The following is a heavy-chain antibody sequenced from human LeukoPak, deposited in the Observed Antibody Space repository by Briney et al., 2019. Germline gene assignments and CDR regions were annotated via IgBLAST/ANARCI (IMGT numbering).Heavy chain of an antibody. D-gene: IGHD6-6*01. Sequence: GGSLRLSCAPPGFTFAGYAMPWVRQAPGKGLGWGSGISWVSGSIGYADSVKGRLTISRDNAKNSLYLQMGSLRAEDTSLYYCAKDRVGQLAGFDYWGQGTLVTVSS. J-gene: IGHJ4*02. CDR1: GFTFAGYA. CDR3: AKDRVGQLAGFDY. CDR2: ISWVSGSI. V-gene: IGHV3-9*01.